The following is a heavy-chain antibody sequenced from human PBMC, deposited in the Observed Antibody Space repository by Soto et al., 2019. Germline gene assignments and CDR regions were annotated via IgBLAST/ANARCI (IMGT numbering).Heavy chain of an antibody. CDR3: AKGGSLTGYFTYDY. CDR1: GFTLSNYA. J-gene: IGHJ4*02. D-gene: IGHD3-9*01. Sequence: EVQLLESGGGLVQPGGSLRLSCATSGFTLSNYAMNWVRQSPGKGLEWVSSISASGDSTYYPESVMGRFTVSRDSSKNTLYLQIDSLRAEDTAVYYCAKGGSLTGYFTYDYWGQGALVTVSS. V-gene: IGHV3-23*01. CDR2: ISASGDST.